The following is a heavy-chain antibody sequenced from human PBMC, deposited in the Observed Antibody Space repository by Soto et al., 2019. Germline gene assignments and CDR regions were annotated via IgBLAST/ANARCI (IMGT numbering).Heavy chain of an antibody. CDR3: AKGGYSYGQDYYYYGMDV. V-gene: IGHV3-30*18. J-gene: IGHJ6*02. CDR2: ISYDGSNK. D-gene: IGHD5-18*01. CDR1: GFTFSSYG. Sequence: PGGSLRLSCAASGFTFSSYGMHWVRQAPGKGLEWVAVISYDGSNKYYADSVKGQFTISRDNSKNTLYLQMNSLRAEDTAVYYCAKGGYSYGQDYYYYGMDVWGQGTTVTVSS.